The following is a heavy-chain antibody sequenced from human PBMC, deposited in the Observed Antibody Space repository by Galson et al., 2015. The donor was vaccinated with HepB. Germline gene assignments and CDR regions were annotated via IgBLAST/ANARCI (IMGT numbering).Heavy chain of an antibody. CDR1: GYTFTSYY. J-gene: IGHJ5*02. V-gene: IGHV1-46*01. CDR2: INPSGGST. D-gene: IGHD1-26*01. Sequence: SVKVSCKASGYTFTSYYMHWVRQAPGQGLEWMGIINPSGGSTSYAQKFQGRVTMTRDTSTSTVYMELSSLRSEDTAVYYCARAGLVGARGDWFDPWGQGTLVTVSS. CDR3: ARAGLVGARGDWFDP.